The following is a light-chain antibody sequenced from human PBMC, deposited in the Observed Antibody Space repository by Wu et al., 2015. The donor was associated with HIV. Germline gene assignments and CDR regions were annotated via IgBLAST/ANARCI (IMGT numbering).Light chain of an antibody. CDR3: QHRSNWPT. CDR1: QSVSSSY. J-gene: IGKJ1*01. CDR2: GAS. Sequence: EIVLTQSPGTLSLSPGERATLSCRASQSVSSSYLAWYQQKPGQAPRLLIYGASSRATGIPDRFSGSGSGTDFTLTISSLEPEDFAVYYCQHRSNWPTFGRGTEGGNPT. V-gene: IGKV3D-20*02.